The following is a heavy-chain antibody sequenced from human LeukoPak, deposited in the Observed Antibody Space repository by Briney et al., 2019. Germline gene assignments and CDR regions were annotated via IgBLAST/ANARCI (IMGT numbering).Heavy chain of an antibody. CDR1: GFTFEYYA. J-gene: IGHJ3*02. CDR2: ITKTGDTT. Sequence: GGSLRLSCAASGFTFEYYAMNSGSQAPAERVQWGFTITKTGDTTYYTQSVTGRFTISRDTSKNTIYLQMNTLRADDTAVYYCAKEYLNLSPDAFDIWGQGTMVTVSS. CDR3: AKEYLNLSPDAFDI. D-gene: IGHD1-1*01. V-gene: IGHV3-23*01.